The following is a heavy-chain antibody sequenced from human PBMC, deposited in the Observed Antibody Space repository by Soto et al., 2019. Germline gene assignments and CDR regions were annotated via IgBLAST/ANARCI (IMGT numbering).Heavy chain of an antibody. V-gene: IGHV3-53*01. CDR2: IFIDGGT. J-gene: IGHJ4*02. Sequence: EVQLVESGGGLIQPGGSLRLSCAASGFTVSSKYMSWVRQAPGKGLEWVSVIFIDGGTYYADSVKGRFTISRDNSKNTLYLQMNSLRVDDTAVYYCVRDPWDYWGQGTLVTVSS. CDR1: GFTVSSKY. CDR3: VRDPWDY.